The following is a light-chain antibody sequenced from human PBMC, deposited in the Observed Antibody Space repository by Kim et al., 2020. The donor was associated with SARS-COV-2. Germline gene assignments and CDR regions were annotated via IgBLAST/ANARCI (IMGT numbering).Light chain of an antibody. CDR3: QAWDSSSVV. V-gene: IGLV3-1*01. CDR1: KVGNKY. Sequence: SVSPGQTARITCSGDKVGNKYACWYQQKPGQSPVVVIYQDTKRPSGIPGRFSGSNSGDTATLTISGTHAMDEADFYCQAWDSSSVVFGGGTQLTVL. CDR2: QDT. J-gene: IGLJ2*01.